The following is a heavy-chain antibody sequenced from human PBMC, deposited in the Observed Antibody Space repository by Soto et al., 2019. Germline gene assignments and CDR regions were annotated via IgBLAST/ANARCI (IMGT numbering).Heavy chain of an antibody. D-gene: IGHD3-9*01. V-gene: IGHV4-39*01. Sequence: QLQLQESGPALVRPSETLSLNCVVSGGSTSSSIHYWGWIRQPPGKGLEWIGSMSHSWSTHYNPSLKSRVNISADKSKNQFSLTLTTVTPADTAVYFCARHMDYNILTGYFDWGQGTLVTVSS. CDR1: GGSTSSSIHY. CDR3: ARHMDYNILTGYFD. J-gene: IGHJ4*02. CDR2: MSHSWST.